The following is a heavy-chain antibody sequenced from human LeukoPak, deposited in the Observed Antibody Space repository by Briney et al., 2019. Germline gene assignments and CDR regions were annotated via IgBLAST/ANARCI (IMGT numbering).Heavy chain of an antibody. Sequence: GESLKISSKASGYSFTSYWIGWLSQMPGKGLEWLGVYYPGNCDTRYSPSFQGQVTISADKSISTAYLQWSSLKASDTAMYYCARTSSGWYLDYFDYWGQGTLVTVSS. CDR2: YYPGNCDT. V-gene: IGHV5-51*01. J-gene: IGHJ4*02. D-gene: IGHD6-19*01. CDR1: GYSFTSYW. CDR3: ARTSSGWYLDYFDY.